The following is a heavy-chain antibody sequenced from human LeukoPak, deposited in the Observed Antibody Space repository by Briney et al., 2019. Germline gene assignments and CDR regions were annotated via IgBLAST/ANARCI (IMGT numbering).Heavy chain of an antibody. D-gene: IGHD5-24*01. Sequence: PGGSLRLSCAASGFIFSSYAMSWVRQAPGKGLEWISGIGGRGDTTYYADFVKGRITISRDNSENTLYLHMNSLRVEDTAVYYCAKDLQGDGYNFDYWGQGTLVTVSS. CDR2: IGGRGDTT. CDR1: GFIFSSYA. CDR3: AKDLQGDGYNFDY. V-gene: IGHV3-23*01. J-gene: IGHJ4*02.